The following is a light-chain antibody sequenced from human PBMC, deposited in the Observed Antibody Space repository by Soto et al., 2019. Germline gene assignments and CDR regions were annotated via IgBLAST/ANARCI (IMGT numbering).Light chain of an antibody. CDR1: QSVSTN. J-gene: IGKJ5*01. CDR3: QQYSSSPS. V-gene: IGKV3-15*01. Sequence: EIVMTQSPTPLSVSPGERATLSCRASQSVSTNLAWYQQKPGQVPSLLIYGASTRASGIPARFSGSGSGTEFTLTIGSLQSEDFAVYYCQQYSSSPSVGQGTRLEIK. CDR2: GAS.